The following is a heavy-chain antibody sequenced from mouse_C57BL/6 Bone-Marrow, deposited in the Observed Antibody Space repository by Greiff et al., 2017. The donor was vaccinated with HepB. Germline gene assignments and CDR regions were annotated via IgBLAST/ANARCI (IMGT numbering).Heavy chain of an antibody. Sequence: EVQLQQSGPELVKPGASVKISCKASGYTFTDYYMNWVKQSHGKSLEWIGDINPNNGGTSYNQKFTGKATLTVDKSSSTPYMELRSLTSEDSAVYYCALSFYDYSYAMDYWCQGTSVTVSS. CDR3: ALSFYDYSYAMDY. CDR2: INPNNGGT. J-gene: IGHJ4*01. D-gene: IGHD2-4*01. V-gene: IGHV1-26*01. CDR1: GYTFTDYY.